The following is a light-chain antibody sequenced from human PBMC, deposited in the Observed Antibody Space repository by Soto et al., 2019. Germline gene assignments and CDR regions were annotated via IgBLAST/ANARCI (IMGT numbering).Light chain of an antibody. Sequence: QPVLTQSPSASASLGASVKLTCTLSSGHSSYAIAWHQQQPEKGPRYLMKLNSDGSHSKGDGIPDRFSGSSSGAERYLTISSRQSEEEADYYCQTWGTGVVFGGGTKLTVL. V-gene: IGLV4-69*01. CDR1: SGHSSYA. CDR2: LNSDGSH. J-gene: IGLJ2*01. CDR3: QTWGTGVV.